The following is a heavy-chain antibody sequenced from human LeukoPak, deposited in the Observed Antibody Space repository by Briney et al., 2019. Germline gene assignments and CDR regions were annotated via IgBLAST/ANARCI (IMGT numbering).Heavy chain of an antibody. V-gene: IGHV3-64*01. CDR1: GFTFSSYA. CDR2: ISSNGGST. D-gene: IGHD5-24*01. CDR3: ARGNEMATINHFDY. J-gene: IGHJ4*02. Sequence: GGSLRLSCAASGFTFSSYAMHWVRQAPGKGLEYVSAISSNGGSTYYANSVKGRFTISRDNSKNTLYLQMGSLRAEDMAVYYCARGNEMATINHFDYWGQGTLVTVSS.